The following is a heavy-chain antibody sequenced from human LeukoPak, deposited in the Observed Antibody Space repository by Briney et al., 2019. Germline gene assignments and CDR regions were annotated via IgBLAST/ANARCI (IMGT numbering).Heavy chain of an antibody. CDR2: ITASGTAM. J-gene: IGHJ4*02. CDR3: ASSGSYRFDY. V-gene: IGHV3-48*02. Sequence: GGSLRLSCAASGFTFSSYSMNWVRQAPGKGLEWVSHITASGTAMFHADSVKGRFTISRDNAKNSLYLQMNSLRDEDTAVYYCASSGSYRFDYWGQGTLVTVSS. CDR1: GFTFSSYS. D-gene: IGHD1-26*01.